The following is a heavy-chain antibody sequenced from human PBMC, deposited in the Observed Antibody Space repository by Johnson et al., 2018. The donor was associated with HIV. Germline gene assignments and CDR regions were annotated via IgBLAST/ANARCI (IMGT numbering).Heavy chain of an antibody. J-gene: IGHJ3*02. D-gene: IGHD4-17*01. CDR3: ARENPFGGDYAAFDM. V-gene: IGHV3-33*05. CDR1: GFTFSSYG. CDR2: ISYDGSNK. Sequence: QVQLVESGGGVVQPGRSLRLSCAASGFTFSSYGMHWVRQAPGKGLEWVAVISYDGSNKYSADSVKGRFTISRENANNALYLQMNSLRAGDTGVYYCARENPFGGDYAAFDMWGQGTMVTVSS.